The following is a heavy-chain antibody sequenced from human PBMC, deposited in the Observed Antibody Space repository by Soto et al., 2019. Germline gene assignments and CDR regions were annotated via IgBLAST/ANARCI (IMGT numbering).Heavy chain of an antibody. J-gene: IGHJ4*02. Sequence: GESLKISCKASGYSFTTYWIGWVRQMPGKGLEWMGIIYPGDSDTRYSPSFEGLVTISADKSISTAYLQWSSLKASDTAVYYCAKDGFSGSGKYYFDYWGQGTLVTVSS. D-gene: IGHD3-10*01. V-gene: IGHV5-51*01. CDR3: AKDGFSGSGKYYFDY. CDR1: GYSFTTYW. CDR2: IYPGDSDT.